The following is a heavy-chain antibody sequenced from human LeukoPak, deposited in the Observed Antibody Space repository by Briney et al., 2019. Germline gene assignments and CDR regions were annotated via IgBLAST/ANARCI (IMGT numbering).Heavy chain of an antibody. CDR3: ARGGPDLAREYFQY. CDR1: GGSLSTNY. D-gene: IGHD5-12*01. Sequence: PSETLSLTCTVSGGSLSTNYWNWIRQPAGKGLEWIGRIYVTGTTYYNPSLKSRLTMSVDASRNQFFLNLSSVTAADTAVYYCARGGPDLAREYFQYWGQGTLATVS. CDR2: IYVTGTT. J-gene: IGHJ1*01. V-gene: IGHV4-4*07.